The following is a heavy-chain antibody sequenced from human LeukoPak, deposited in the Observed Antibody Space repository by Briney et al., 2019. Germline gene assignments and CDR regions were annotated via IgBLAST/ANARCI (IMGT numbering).Heavy chain of an antibody. V-gene: IGHV4-59*08. D-gene: IGHD6-13*01. J-gene: IGHJ4*02. Sequence: SETLSLTCTISGDSISNYYWSWIRQPPGKGLEWIGYISYSGSTNQNPSLKSRVTISIDTSENQFSLKLTSVTAADTAVYYCARHPYSSSWYYFDYWGQGTLVTVSS. CDR1: GDSISNYY. CDR3: ARHPYSSSWYYFDY. CDR2: ISYSGST.